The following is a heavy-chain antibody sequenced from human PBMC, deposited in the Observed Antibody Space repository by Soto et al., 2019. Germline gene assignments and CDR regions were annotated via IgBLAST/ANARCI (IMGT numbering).Heavy chain of an antibody. J-gene: IGHJ3*02. CDR3: ALRHVLGGFDI. D-gene: IGHD3-10*02. Sequence: QITLKESGPTLVKPTQTLTLTCTFSGFSLNTGAVGVGWIRQPTGKALEWLELINLNDDERYSPSLKDRLTITKDTSRNHVVLTMTNVDPVDTATYYGALRHVLGGFDIWGQGTTVNVTS. V-gene: IGHV2-5*01. CDR2: INLNDDE. CDR1: GFSLNTGAVG.